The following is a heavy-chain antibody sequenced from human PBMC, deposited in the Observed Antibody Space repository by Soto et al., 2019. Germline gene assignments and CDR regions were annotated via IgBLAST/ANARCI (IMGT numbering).Heavy chain of an antibody. V-gene: IGHV1-69*18. CDR1: GGTFNTYS. CDR3: ARGGDSSSLRAFYSYGFDV. J-gene: IGHJ6*02. CDR2: IIPFIGAP. Sequence: QVQLVQSGAEVKKPGSSVKVSCKASGGTFNTYSFGWLRQAPGQGLQWMGSIIPFIGAPNYAQNFQDRVTNTADESTTTAYMELSGLKSEDTAVYFCARGGDSSSLRAFYSYGFDVWGQGTSVTVSS. D-gene: IGHD6-6*01.